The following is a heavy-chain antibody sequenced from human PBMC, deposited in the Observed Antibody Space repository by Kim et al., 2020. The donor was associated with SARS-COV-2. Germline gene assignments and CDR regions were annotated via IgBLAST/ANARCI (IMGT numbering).Heavy chain of an antibody. J-gene: IGHJ6*02. CDR3: AKDPSLSSGIYYGMDV. D-gene: IGHD6-19*01. Sequence: GGSLRLSCAASGFTFSNYGMHWVRQAPGKGLEWMVVISYDGSHKYYADSVKGRFTISRDNSKNTLYLQMNSLRTEDTAVYYCAKDPSLSSGIYYGMDVWGQGTTVTVSS. CDR2: ISYDGSHK. CDR1: GFTFSNYG. V-gene: IGHV3-30*18.